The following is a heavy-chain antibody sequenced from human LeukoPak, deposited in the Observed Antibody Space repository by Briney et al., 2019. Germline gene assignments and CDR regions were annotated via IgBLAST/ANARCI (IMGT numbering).Heavy chain of an antibody. V-gene: IGHV4-39*07. D-gene: IGHD3-10*01. CDR2: IYYSGST. CDR1: GGSISSSSYY. J-gene: IGHJ4*02. CDR3: AREVRGVSPTSPDY. Sequence: PSETLSLTCTVSGGSISSSSYYWGWIRQPPGKGLEWIGSIYYSGSTYYNPSLESRVAISRDTSKNQFSLKLSSVTAADTAVYYCAREVRGVSPTSPDYWGQGTLVTVSS.